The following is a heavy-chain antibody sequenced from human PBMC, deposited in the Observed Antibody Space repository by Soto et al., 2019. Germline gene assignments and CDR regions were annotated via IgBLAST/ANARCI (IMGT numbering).Heavy chain of an antibody. CDR2: IYRSGTT. J-gene: IGHJ4*02. CDR3: ARHVGVPGTRGFDY. Sequence: SXPGLXXXXXXXXLAXAXXGASISDDNWWSWVRQPPGKGLEWIGEIYRSGTTNYNSSLESRVTISMDKSRNQISLKLSSVAAADSAIYYCARHVGVPGTRGFDYWGQGTLVTVSS. CDR1: GASISDDNW. V-gene: IGHV4-4*02. D-gene: IGHD6-19*01.